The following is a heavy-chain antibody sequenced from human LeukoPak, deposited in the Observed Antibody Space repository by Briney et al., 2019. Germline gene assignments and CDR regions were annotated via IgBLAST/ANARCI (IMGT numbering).Heavy chain of an antibody. Sequence: QSGGSLRLSCAASGFTFSSYGMHWVRQAPGKGLEWVAFTRYDESNKYYADSVKGRFTISRDNSKNTLYLQMNSLRAEDTAVYYCARDVWGIAAASWDYWGQGTLVTVSS. J-gene: IGHJ4*02. D-gene: IGHD6-13*01. CDR3: ARDVWGIAAASWDY. CDR2: TRYDESNK. CDR1: GFTFSSYG. V-gene: IGHV3-30*02.